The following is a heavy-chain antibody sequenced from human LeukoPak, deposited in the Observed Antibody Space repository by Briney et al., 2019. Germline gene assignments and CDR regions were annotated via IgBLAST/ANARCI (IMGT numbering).Heavy chain of an antibody. J-gene: IGHJ3*02. CDR2: IYYSGST. CDR3: ARRIRLLLSGAFDI. CDR1: GGSISSSSYY. Sequence: PSETLSLTCTVSGGSISSSSYYWGWIRQPPGKGLEWIGSIYYSGSTYYNPSLKSRVTISVDTSKNQFSLKLSSVTAADTAVYYCARRIRLLLSGAFDIWGQGTMVTVSS. D-gene: IGHD3-22*01. V-gene: IGHV4-39*07.